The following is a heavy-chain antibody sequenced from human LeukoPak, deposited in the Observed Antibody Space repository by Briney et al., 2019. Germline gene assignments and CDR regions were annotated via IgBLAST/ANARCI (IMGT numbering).Heavy chain of an antibody. CDR3: AREKWELSCDY. J-gene: IGHJ4*02. CDR2: INRSGST. V-gene: IGHV4-34*01. Sequence: SETLSLTCAVYGGSFSGYYWSWIRQPPGKGLEWIGEINRSGSTNYNPSLKSRVTISVDTSKNQFSLKLSSVTAADTAVYYCAREKWELSCDYWGQGTLVTVSS. CDR1: GGSFSGYY. D-gene: IGHD1-26*01.